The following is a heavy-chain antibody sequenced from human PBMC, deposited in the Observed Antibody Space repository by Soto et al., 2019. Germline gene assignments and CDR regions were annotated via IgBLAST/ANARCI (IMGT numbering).Heavy chain of an antibody. D-gene: IGHD6-19*01. CDR3: APHLGSSGWQSFDL. J-gene: IGHJ4*02. CDR2: ISFHGSHQ. Sequence: QLVESGGGVVQPGKSLRLSCAGSGFTFGSFAMHWVRQAPGKGLEWVAVISFHGSHQYYAHSVKGRFTISRDNSNNTVYLHLSSLSIEAKDVYSGAPHLGSSGWQSFDLWGQGTMVTVYS. CDR1: GFTFGSFA. V-gene: IGHV3-30*03.